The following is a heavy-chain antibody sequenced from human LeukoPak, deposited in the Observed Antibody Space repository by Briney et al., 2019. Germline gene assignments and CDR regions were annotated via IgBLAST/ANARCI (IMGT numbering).Heavy chain of an antibody. CDR1: GFTFSNYE. J-gene: IGHJ5*02. Sequence: PGGSLRLSCGASGFTFSNYEMNWVRQAPGKGLEWVAYISSRRSTIYYADSVKGRFTISRDNAKNSLYLQMNSLRAEDTAVYYCARDLGGNGDSWGQGTLVTVSS. V-gene: IGHV3-48*03. CDR2: ISSRRSTI. D-gene: IGHD2-21*01. CDR3: ARDLGGNGDS.